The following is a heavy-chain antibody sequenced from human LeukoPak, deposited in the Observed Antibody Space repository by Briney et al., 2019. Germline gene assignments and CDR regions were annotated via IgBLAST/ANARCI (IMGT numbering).Heavy chain of an antibody. D-gene: IGHD6-13*01. CDR3: ARVPFTAADDRSYYYYGMDV. V-gene: IGHV1-46*01. CDR1: GYTFPSYF. Sequence: ASVKVSCKESGYTFPSYFMHWVRQAPGQGLEWMGILNPTGGSTTYAQKFQGRVTITADESTSTAYMELSSLRSEDTAVYYCARVPFTAADDRSYYYYGMDVWGQGTTVTVSS. J-gene: IGHJ6*02. CDR2: LNPTGGST.